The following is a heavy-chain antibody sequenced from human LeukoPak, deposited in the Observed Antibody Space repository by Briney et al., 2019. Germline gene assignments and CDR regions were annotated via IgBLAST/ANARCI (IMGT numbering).Heavy chain of an antibody. CDR1: GFIFSDYY. CDR3: VRDDGHHWFDL. J-gene: IGHJ5*02. Sequence: GGSLRLSCGTSGFIFSDYYMSWIRQAPGKGLEWISYISSSGTPKYYADSVKGRFTISRDNAKKSLFLQMNSLRDEDTAVYYCVRDDGHHWFDLWGQGTLVTVSS. V-gene: IGHV3-11*01. D-gene: IGHD4-17*01. CDR2: ISSSGTPK.